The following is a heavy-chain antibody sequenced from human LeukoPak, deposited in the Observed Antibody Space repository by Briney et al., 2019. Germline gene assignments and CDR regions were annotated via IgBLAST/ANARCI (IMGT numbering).Heavy chain of an antibody. CDR3: ARDQVYYDSSGYSAFDY. CDR2: IKQDGSEK. J-gene: IGHJ4*02. Sequence: PGGSLRLSCAASGFTFSSYWMSWVRQAPGKGLEWVANIKQDGSEKYYVDSVKGRFTISRDNAKNSLYLQMNSLRAEDTAVYYCARDQVYYDSSGYSAFDYWGQGTLVTVSS. V-gene: IGHV3-7*01. CDR1: GFTFSSYW. D-gene: IGHD3-22*01.